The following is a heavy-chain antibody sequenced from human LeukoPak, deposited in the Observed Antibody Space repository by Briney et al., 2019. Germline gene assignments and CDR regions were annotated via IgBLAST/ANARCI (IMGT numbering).Heavy chain of an antibody. D-gene: IGHD6-19*01. CDR1: GFTFNRNA. CDR2: ICGSGDKT. V-gene: IGHV3-23*01. J-gene: IGHJ4*02. CDR3: VRRGDASSGWGDHDF. Sequence: GGSLRLSCAASGFTFNRNAISWVRQAPGKGLEWGSTICGSGDKTFYADSVKGRFTISRDNSKNMVHLQMNSLTGEDTALYYCVRRGDASSGWGDHDFWGQGALVTVSS.